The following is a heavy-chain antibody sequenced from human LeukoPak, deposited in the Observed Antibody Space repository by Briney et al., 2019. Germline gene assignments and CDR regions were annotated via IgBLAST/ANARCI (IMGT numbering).Heavy chain of an antibody. CDR1: GYTFTSYA. J-gene: IGHJ6*02. V-gene: IGHV1-3*01. D-gene: IGHD4-17*01. Sequence: ASVKVSCKASGYTFTSYAMHWVRQAPGQRLEWMGWINAGNGNTKYSQKFQGRVTITRDTSASTAYMELSSLRSEDTAVYYCARDAPLDYVGNGMDVWGQGTTVTVSS. CDR2: INAGNGNT. CDR3: ARDAPLDYVGNGMDV.